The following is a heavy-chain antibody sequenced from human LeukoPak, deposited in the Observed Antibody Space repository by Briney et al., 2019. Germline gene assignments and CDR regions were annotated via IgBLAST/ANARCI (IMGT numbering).Heavy chain of an antibody. V-gene: IGHV4-34*01. CDR3: ARSRYSSSPFQH. Sequence: SETLSLTCAVYGGSFSGYYWSWIRQPPGKRLEWIGEINHSGSTNYNPSLKTRVTISVDTSKKQFSLKLSSVTAADTAVYYCARSRYSSSPFQHWGQGTLVTVSS. CDR2: INHSGST. J-gene: IGHJ1*01. D-gene: IGHD6-13*01. CDR1: GGSFSGYY.